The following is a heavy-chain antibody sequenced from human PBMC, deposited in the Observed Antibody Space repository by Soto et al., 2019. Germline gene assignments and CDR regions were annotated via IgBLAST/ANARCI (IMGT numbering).Heavy chain of an antibody. CDR2: LYHIGST. CDR1: GYSISSGNY. CDR3: RSSTSCYDESCVDV. Sequence: SETLSLTCAVSGYSISSGNYWAWIRQPPGRGLEWIGSLYHIGSTHCNTSLKSRVTISVDTSKNHFSLELSSVTAADTAIYYCRSSTSCYDESCVDVWGQGTMVTVSS. J-gene: IGHJ6*02. D-gene: IGHD2-2*01. V-gene: IGHV4-38-2*01.